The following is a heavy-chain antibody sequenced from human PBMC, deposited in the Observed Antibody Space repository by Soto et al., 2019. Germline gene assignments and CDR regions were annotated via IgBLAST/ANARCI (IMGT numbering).Heavy chain of an antibody. CDR3: ARDLPTTGAFDI. CDR2: VNSDESSA. V-gene: IGHV3-74*01. Sequence: EVQLVESGGGSVQPGGSLRLSCEASGFTFSSYWMHWVRQVPGEGPVWVSRVNSDESSASYVDTVKGRFIISRDNAKKTVYLQMNSLRAEDTAVYYCARDLPTTGAFDIWGRGTMVAVSS. J-gene: IGHJ3*02. CDR1: GFTFSSYW. D-gene: IGHD4-17*01.